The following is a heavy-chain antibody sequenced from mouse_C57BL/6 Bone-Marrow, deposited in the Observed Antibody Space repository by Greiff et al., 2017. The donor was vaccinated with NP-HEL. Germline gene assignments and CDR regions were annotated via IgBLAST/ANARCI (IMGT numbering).Heavy chain of an antibody. V-gene: IGHV1-50*01. CDR1: GYTFTSYW. D-gene: IGHD2-1*01. CDR3: ARSGVIGYFDY. J-gene: IGHJ2*01. Sequence: QVQLQQPGAELVKPGASVKLSCKASGYTFTSYWMQWVKQRPGQGLEWIGEIDPSDRYTNYNQKFKGKATLTVDTSSSTAYMQLSSLTSEDSAVYYCARSGVIGYFDYWGQGTTLTVSS. CDR2: IDPSDRYT.